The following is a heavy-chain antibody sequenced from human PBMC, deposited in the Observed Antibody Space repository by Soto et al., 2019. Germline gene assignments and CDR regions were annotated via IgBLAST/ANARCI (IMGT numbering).Heavy chain of an antibody. CDR1: GFTFCSYA. Sequence: GGSPRLSCAASGFTFCSYAMHWVRQEPGKGLEWVAVISYDGSNKYYADSVKGRFTISRDNSKNTLYLQMNSLRAEDTAVYYCARGLNYDFWSGYWDYYYYYGMDVWGQGTTVTVS. CDR2: ISYDGSNK. V-gene: IGHV3-30-3*01. D-gene: IGHD3-3*01. CDR3: ARGLNYDFWSGYWDYYYYYGMDV. J-gene: IGHJ6*02.